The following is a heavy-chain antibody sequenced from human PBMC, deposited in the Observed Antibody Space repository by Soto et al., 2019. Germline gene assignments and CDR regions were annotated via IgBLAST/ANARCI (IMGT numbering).Heavy chain of an antibody. CDR3: ERDANYYGMDV. Sequence: SETLSLTCTVSGGSVSSGSYYWSWIRQPPGKGLEWIGYIYYSGSTNYNPSLKSRVTISVDTSKNQFSLKLSSVTAADTAVYYCERDANYYGMDVWGQGTTVTVSS. V-gene: IGHV4-61*01. J-gene: IGHJ6*02. CDR2: IYYSGST. CDR1: GGSVSSGSYY.